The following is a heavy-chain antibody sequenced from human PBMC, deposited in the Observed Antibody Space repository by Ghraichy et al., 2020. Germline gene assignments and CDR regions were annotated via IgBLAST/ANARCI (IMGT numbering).Heavy chain of an antibody. CDR1: GGSISSYY. CDR2: IYDSEST. CDR3: ARDSLNYMDV. V-gene: IGHV4-59*01. Sequence: SETLSLTCTVSGGSISSYYWSWIRQPPGKGLEWIGYIYDSESTNYNPSLKRRVTISIDTSKNQFSLKLNSVTAADTAVYYCARDSLNYMDVWGKGTTVTVSS. J-gene: IGHJ6*03.